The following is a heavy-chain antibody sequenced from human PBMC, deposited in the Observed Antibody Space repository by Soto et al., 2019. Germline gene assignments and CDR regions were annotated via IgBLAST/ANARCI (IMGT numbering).Heavy chain of an antibody. CDR1: EGNCAGFG. D-gene: IGHD3-3*01. J-gene: IGHJ4*02. V-gene: IGHV5-51*01. CDR3: ARGGVSTRTFDY. Sequence: CSGAEGNCAGFGIARVRKMPGKGLELMGIIYPSDSDTRYRPSFQGQVTISADKSISSAYLQWSSLRASDTAMYYCARGGVSTRTFDYWGQGTPVTVSS. CDR2: IYPSDSDT.